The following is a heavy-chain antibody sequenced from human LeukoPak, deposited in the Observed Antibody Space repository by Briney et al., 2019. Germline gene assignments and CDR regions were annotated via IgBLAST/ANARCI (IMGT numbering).Heavy chain of an antibody. J-gene: IGHJ3*02. CDR2: IKSRTDGATT. V-gene: IGHV3-15*01. D-gene: IGHD3-22*01. CDR1: GIVFSDAW. CDR3: TTLYYNDMTFFET. Sequence: PGGSLRLSCEASGIVFSDAWMSWVRQAPGKGLEWVGRIKSRTDGATTDYTASLKGRVTLSRDDSKKTLYLQINSQKTADTAVYYCTTLYYNDMTFFETWGQGAMVSVSS.